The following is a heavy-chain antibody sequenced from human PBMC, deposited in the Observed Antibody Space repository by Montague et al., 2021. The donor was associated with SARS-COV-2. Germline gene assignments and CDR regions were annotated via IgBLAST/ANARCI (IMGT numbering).Heavy chain of an antibody. CDR1: GFTFNDYA. Sequence: SLRLSCAASGFTFNDYAMSWVRQAPGKGLEWVSTISPTGGSTYYAASVEGRFTVSRDNSKNTVYLQMSSLRAEDTALYYCAKRGQRTDTSCLNFPDWGQGTLVTVSS. V-gene: IGHV3-23*01. D-gene: IGHD2-2*01. J-gene: IGHJ4*02. CDR3: AKRGQRTDTSCLNFPD. CDR2: ISPTGGST.